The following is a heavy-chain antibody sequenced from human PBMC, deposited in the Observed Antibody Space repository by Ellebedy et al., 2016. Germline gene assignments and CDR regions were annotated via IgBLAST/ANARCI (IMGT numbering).Heavy chain of an antibody. CDR1: SGSISSGGYS. D-gene: IGHD5-18*01. CDR3: ARRQRGYSYGSFDY. V-gene: IGHV4-30-2*01. CDR2: IFHTVNT. J-gene: IGHJ4*02. Sequence: SETLSLTCAVSSGSISSGGYSWSWLRQPPGKGLEWIGDIFHTVNTYYNSSLKSRVTMSADTSNNQFSLKLTSVTAADTAVYYCARRQRGYSYGSFDYWGLGTLVTVSS.